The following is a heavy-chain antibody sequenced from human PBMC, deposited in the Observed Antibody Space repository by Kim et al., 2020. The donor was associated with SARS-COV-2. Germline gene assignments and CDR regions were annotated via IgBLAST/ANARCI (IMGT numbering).Heavy chain of an antibody. D-gene: IGHD5-18*01. CDR2: IIPIFGIA. Sequence: SVKVSCKASGGTFSSYAISWVRQAPGQGLEWMGGIIPIFGIANYAQKFQGRVTITADESTSTAYMELSSLRSEDTAVYYCARGTAYGYVGYYYYYGMDVWGQGTTVTVSS. CDR3: ARGTAYGYVGYYYYYGMDV. CDR1: GGTFSSYA. V-gene: IGHV1-69*13. J-gene: IGHJ6*02.